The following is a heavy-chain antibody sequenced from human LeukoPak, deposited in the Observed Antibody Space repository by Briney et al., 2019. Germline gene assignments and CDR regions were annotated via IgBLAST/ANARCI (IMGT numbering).Heavy chain of an antibody. D-gene: IGHD6-6*01. J-gene: IGHJ4*02. CDR3: GRSRGGSSSGVGDYFDY. V-gene: IGHV3-33*01. CDR2: IWNDGTKE. Sequence: GGSLRLSCAASGXTFSSYGMHWVRQAPGKGREWVAVIWNDGTKEYYADSVKGRFTISRDDSKSTLYLQMNSLRAEDTAVYYCGRSRGGSSSGVGDYFDYWGQGTLVTVSS. CDR1: GXTFSSYG.